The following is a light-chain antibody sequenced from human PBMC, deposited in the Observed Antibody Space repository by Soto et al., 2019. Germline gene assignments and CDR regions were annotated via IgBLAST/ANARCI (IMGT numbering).Light chain of an antibody. J-gene: IGKJ5*01. CDR1: QTISSW. V-gene: IGKV1-33*01. Sequence: DIQMTQSPSTLSGSVGDRVTITCRASQTISSWLAWYQLKPGKAPKLLIYDASNLETGVPSTFSGSGSGTNFTFTISSLQPEDIATYYCQQYDNVFNFGQGTRLEIK. CDR3: QQYDNVFN. CDR2: DAS.